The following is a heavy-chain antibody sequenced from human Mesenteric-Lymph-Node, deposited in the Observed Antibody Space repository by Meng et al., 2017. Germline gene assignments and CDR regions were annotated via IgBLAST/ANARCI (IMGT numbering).Heavy chain of an antibody. D-gene: IGHD2-2*01. CDR3: ASGRKYCSSTSCYGQFDY. Sequence: QAPLQVSSPGLVKPSGTLSLTCAGSGGSISSSNWWSWVRQPPGKGLEWIGEIYHSGSTNYNPSLKSRVTISVDKSKNQFSLKLSSVTAADTAVYYCASGRKYCSSTSCYGQFDYWGQGTLVTVSS. J-gene: IGHJ4*02. V-gene: IGHV4-4*02. CDR2: IYHSGST. CDR1: GGSISSSNW.